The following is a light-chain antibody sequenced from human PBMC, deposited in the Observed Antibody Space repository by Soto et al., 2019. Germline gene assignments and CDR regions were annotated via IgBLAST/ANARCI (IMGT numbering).Light chain of an antibody. V-gene: IGKV1-5*01. CDR2: DAS. Sequence: DIQITQSTSSLSASVGDRVTITCRASQSISSWLAWYQQKPGKAPKLLIYDASSLESGVPSRFSGSGSGTEFTLTISSLQPDDVATYYCQEYNSYPWTFGQGTRV. CDR3: QEYNSYPWT. J-gene: IGKJ1*01. CDR1: QSISSW.